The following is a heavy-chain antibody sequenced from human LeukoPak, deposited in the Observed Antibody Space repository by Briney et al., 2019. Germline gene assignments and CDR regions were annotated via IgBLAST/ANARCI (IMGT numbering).Heavy chain of an antibody. J-gene: IGHJ4*02. CDR1: GGSISSYY. Sequence: SETLSLTCTVSGGSISSYYWSWIRQPPGKGLEWIGCIYTSGSTNYNPSLKSRVTISVDTSKNQFSLKLSSVTAADTAVYYCARHSLNWAFDYWGQGTLVTVSS. D-gene: IGHD2-8*02. CDR2: IYTSGST. CDR3: ARHSLNWAFDY. V-gene: IGHV4-4*09.